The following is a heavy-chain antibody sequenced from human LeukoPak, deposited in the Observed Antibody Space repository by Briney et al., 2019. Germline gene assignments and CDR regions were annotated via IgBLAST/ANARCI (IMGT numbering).Heavy chain of an antibody. V-gene: IGHV3-74*01. CDR3: AREHSINWFDP. Sequence: GGSLRLPCAASGFAFSSYWVHWVRQAPGKGLVWVSRINSDGSSTSYADSVKGRFTISRDNAKNTLYLQMNSLRAEDTAVYYCAREHSINWFDPWGQGTLVTVSS. J-gene: IGHJ5*02. CDR1: GFAFSSYW. CDR2: INSDGSST.